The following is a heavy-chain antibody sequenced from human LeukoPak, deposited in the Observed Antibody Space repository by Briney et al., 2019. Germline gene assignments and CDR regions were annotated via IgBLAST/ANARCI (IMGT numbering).Heavy chain of an antibody. V-gene: IGHV3-48*03. D-gene: IGHD3-9*01. CDR1: GFTFSNYA. CDR3: ARGYEYYDILTGYYKVYYYYGMDV. J-gene: IGHJ6*02. Sequence: GGSLRLSCAASGFTFSNYAMGWVRQAPGKGLEWVSYISSSGSTIYYADSVKGRFTISRDNAKNSLYLQMNSLRAEDTAVYYCARGYEYYDILTGYYKVYYYYGMDVWGQGTTVTVSS. CDR2: ISSSGSTI.